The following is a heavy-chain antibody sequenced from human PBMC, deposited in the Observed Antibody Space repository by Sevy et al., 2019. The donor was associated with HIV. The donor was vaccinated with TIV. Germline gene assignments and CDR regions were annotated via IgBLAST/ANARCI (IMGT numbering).Heavy chain of an antibody. CDR1: GFTFSNYA. V-gene: IGHV3-23*01. CDR2: ISDSAYNT. Sequence: GGSLRLSCAASGFTFSNYAMSWVRQAPGKGLEWVSGISDSAYNTYYADSVKGRFTISRDNSKNSLYLQMNSLRAEDTAVYYCTKDEAYTVATSYYFDYWGRGTLVTVSS. J-gene: IGHJ4*02. CDR3: TKDEAYTVATSYYFDY. D-gene: IGHD5-12*01.